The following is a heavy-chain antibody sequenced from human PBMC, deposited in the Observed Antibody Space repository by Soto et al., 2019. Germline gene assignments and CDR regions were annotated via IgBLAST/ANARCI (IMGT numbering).Heavy chain of an antibody. Sequence: GSLRLSCVGSGIRFSNYPLNWVPQAPGQGLAWVANLNRRGTSTHHVDSVRGRFSTSRDNTRNSFYLNMDSLRVGDTATYYCVRGAPTPGLDIWGRGTTVTVSS. D-gene: IGHD1-26*01. CDR2: LNRRGTST. V-gene: IGHV3-7*03. J-gene: IGHJ6*02. CDR3: VRGAPTPGLDI. CDR1: GIRFSNYP.